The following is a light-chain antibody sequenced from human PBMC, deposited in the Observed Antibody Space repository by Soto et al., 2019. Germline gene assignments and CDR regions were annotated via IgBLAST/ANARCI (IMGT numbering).Light chain of an antibody. V-gene: IGKV3-11*01. J-gene: IGKJ4*01. Sequence: EMVLTQSPATLSLSPGESATLSCRASQNVGLNFAWYQQKSGQPPRLLIHTASPRAPGIPARFSGSGYRTDFTLPISSLEPEDIAVYYCQERGRWPRATFGGGTKVEMK. CDR3: QERGRWPRAT. CDR1: QNVGLN. CDR2: TAS.